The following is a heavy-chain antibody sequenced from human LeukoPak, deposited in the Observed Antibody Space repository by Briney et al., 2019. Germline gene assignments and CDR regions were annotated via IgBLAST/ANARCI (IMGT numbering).Heavy chain of an antibody. V-gene: IGHV3-74*01. CDR3: ARHITRAITEDY. D-gene: IGHD1-20*01. J-gene: IGHJ4*02. Sequence: GGSLRLSCAASGFTFSSYWMHWVRQAPGKGLVWVSRINSDGSSTNYADSVKGRSTISRDNAKNTLYLQMNSLRAEDTAVYYCARHITRAITEDYWGQGTLVTVSS. CDR2: INSDGSST. CDR1: GFTFSSYW.